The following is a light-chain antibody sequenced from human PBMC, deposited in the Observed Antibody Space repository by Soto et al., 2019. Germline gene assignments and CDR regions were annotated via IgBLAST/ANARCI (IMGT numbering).Light chain of an antibody. J-gene: IGKJ4*01. CDR2: DTS. Sequence: EVVMRQSPATLSVSPGEGATLSCRASQGIGDTLAWYQHKPGQTPRLLIYDTSTRATGVPTRFSGSRSVAEFTLTIHCLQSEDFAGYYCQPYNNWPLTFGGGTQVEIK. CDR1: QGIGDT. V-gene: IGKV3-15*01. CDR3: QPYNNWPLT.